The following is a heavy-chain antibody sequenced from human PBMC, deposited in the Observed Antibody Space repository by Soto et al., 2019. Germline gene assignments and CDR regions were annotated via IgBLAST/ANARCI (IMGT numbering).Heavy chain of an antibody. V-gene: IGHV1-69*06. CDR3: ARAIKRWEVNYYFDF. D-gene: IGHD1-26*01. CDR2: IVVDSNSA. CDR1: GSTFNNFA. J-gene: IGHJ4*02. Sequence: QVVLLQSGAEVKEPGSSVRVSCQVSGSTFNNFAFSWVRQAPGHGPEWMGGIVVDSNSAEYSQRFQDRVTITADTSTDTLYMELGSLTFEDTAVYYCARAIKRWEVNYYFDFWGQGTLVTVSS.